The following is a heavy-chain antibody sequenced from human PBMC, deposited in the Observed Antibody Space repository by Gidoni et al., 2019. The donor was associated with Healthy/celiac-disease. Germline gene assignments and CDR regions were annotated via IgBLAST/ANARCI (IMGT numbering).Heavy chain of an antibody. CDR1: GFTLGDYA. CDR2: IRSKAYGGTT. Sequence: EVQLVESGGGLVHPGRSLRLSCTDSGFTLGDYAMSWFRQAPGKGRGWVGFIRSKAYGGTTEYAASVKGRITISRDESKSIAYLKMNSLKTEDTAVYYCTRDPGHYVSNWYFDVWGRGTLVTVSS. V-gene: IGHV3-49*03. J-gene: IGHJ2*01. CDR3: TRDPGHYVSNWYFDV. D-gene: IGHD3-10*02.